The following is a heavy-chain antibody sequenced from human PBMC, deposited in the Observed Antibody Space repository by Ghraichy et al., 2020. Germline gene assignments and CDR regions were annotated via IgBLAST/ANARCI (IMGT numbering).Heavy chain of an antibody. CDR2: INPNSGGT. D-gene: IGHD3-22*01. V-gene: IGHV1-2*02. J-gene: IGHJ4*02. Sequence: ASVKVSCKASGYTFTGYYMHWVRQAPGQGLEWMGWINPNSGGTNYAQKFQGRVTMTRDTYISTAYMELSRLRSDDTAVYYCARILYYDSSGYNSLFDYWGQGTLVTVSS. CDR3: ARILYYDSSGYNSLFDY. CDR1: GYTFTGYY.